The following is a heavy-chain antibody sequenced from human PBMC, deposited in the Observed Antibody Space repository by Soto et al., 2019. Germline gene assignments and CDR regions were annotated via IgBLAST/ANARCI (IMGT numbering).Heavy chain of an antibody. Sequence: SLRLSCVASGXAVEDYAMQWVRQVPGQRLEWVSGIYSDDHSKAYADSVKGLFTISRYYAKNSLYLQMNSMRTEDTAFYYCIKDTTPGGLDYWGRPILGTISS. CDR2: IYSDDHSK. D-gene: IGHD3-16*01. J-gene: IGHJ4*02. V-gene: IGHV3-9*01. CDR3: IKDTTPGGLDY. CDR1: GXAVEDYA.